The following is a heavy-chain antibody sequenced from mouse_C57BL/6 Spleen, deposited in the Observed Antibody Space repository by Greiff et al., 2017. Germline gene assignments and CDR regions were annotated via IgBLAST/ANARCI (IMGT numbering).Heavy chain of an antibody. D-gene: IGHD2-12*01. Sequence: QVQLQQPGAELVKPGASVKLSCKASGYTFTSYWMHWVKQRPGQGLEWIGMIHPNSGSTNYNEKFKSKATLTVDKSSSTAYMQLSSLTSEDSAVYYCAREGDDGGYYDYWGQGTTLTVSS. CDR1: GYTFTSYW. CDR2: IHPNSGST. J-gene: IGHJ2*01. V-gene: IGHV1-64*01. CDR3: AREGDDGGYYDY.